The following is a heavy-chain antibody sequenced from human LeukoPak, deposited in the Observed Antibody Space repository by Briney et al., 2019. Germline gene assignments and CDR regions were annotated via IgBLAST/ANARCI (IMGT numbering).Heavy chain of an antibody. CDR2: MNPNSGNT. J-gene: IGHJ4*02. CDR3: ARDSGGSGWYFSNY. CDR1: RYTFSSYD. D-gene: IGHD6-19*01. Sequence: ASVKVSCKASRYTFSSYDINWVRQATGQGLEWMGWMNPNSGNTGYAQNFQGRVTMTRDTSISTAYMELTSLRSEDTAVYYCARDSGGSGWYFSNYWGQGTLVTVSS. V-gene: IGHV1-8*01.